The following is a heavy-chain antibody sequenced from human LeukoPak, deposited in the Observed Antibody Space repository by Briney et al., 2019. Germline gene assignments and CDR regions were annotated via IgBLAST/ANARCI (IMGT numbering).Heavy chain of an antibody. CDR1: GGTFSNYA. CDR3: ATGLIAAAVLDY. V-gene: IGHV1-69*06. D-gene: IGHD6-13*01. Sequence: SVKVSCKASGGTFSNYAINWVRQAPGQGLEWMGGIIPIFGTTNHAQKFQGRVRITADKSTSTAYMELSSLRSGDTAVYYCATGLIAAAVLDYWGQGTLVTVSS. J-gene: IGHJ4*02. CDR2: IIPIFGTT.